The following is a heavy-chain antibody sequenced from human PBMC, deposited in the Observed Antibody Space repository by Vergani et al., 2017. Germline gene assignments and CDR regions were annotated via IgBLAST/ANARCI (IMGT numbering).Heavy chain of an antibody. CDR1: GFTFRDHY. CDR3: ARETDTGSSVSYNYYAMDV. D-gene: IGHD3-9*01. V-gene: IGHV3-11*04. J-gene: IGHJ6*02. CDR2: MSSGDSI. Sequence: QVQLVESGGGLVKPGGSLRLSCAASGFTFRDHYMSWVRQAPGKGLEWISYMSSGDSIYYADSVKGRFTVSRDNTKNTLYLQMNSLRAEDTAVYYCARETDTGSSVSYNYYAMDVWGQGTTVSVSS.